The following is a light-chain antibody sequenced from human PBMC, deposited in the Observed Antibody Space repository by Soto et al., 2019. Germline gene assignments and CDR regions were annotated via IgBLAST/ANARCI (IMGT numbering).Light chain of an antibody. V-gene: IGLV1-40*01. CDR3: QSYDSSLSAYVV. Sequence: QAVVTQPPSVSGAPGQRVTISCTGSSSNIGAGYDVHWYQQLPGTAPKLLIYGNSNRPSGVPDRFSGSKSDTSASLAITGLQAEDEADYYCQSYDSSLSAYVVFGGGTKLTVL. CDR1: SSNIGAGYD. CDR2: GNS. J-gene: IGLJ2*01.